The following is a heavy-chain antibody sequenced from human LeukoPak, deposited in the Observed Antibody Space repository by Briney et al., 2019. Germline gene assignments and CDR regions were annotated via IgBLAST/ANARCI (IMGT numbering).Heavy chain of an antibody. CDR3: AKDRIGTEYYFDY. D-gene: IGHD2-15*01. CDR1: GFTLSSYA. V-gene: IGHV3-23*01. Sequence: GGSLRLSCTASGFTLSSYAMSWVRQAPGKGLEWVSAISGSGGSTYYADSVKGRFTISRDNSKNTLYLQMNSLRAEDTAVYYCAKDRIGTEYYFDYWGQGTLVTVSS. J-gene: IGHJ4*02. CDR2: ISGSGGST.